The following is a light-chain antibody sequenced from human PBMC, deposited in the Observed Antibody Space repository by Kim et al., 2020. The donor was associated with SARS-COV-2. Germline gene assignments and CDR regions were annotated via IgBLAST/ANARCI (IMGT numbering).Light chain of an antibody. J-gene: IGKJ2*01. V-gene: IGKV3-20*01. Sequence: EIVLTQSPGTLSLSPGERATLSCRASQSVSSNYLAWYQQKAGQAPRLLIYGASSRATGIPDRFSGNGSGTDFTLTISRLEPEDFAVYYCHHYASSPYTFGQGTKLEI. CDR1: QSVSSNY. CDR2: GAS. CDR3: HHYASSPYT.